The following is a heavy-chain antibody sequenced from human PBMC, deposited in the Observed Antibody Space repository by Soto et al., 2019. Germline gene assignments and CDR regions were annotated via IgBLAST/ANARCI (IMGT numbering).Heavy chain of an antibody. CDR3: ASGIFLDTAAAYFDY. Sequence: WTWIRQLPGTGLEWLAYIYYSGTTYTNPSLRSRLTLSIGTSENQFSLRLISVTAADTAIYYCASGIFLDTAAAYFDYWGQGTLVTVSS. CDR2: IYYSGTT. J-gene: IGHJ4*02. V-gene: IGHV4-31*02. D-gene: IGHD6-13*01.